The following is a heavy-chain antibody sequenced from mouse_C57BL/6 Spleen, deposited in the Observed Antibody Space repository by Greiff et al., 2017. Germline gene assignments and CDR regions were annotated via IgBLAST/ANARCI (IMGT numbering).Heavy chain of an antibody. CDR1: GFPFSSYG. Sequence: EVMLVESGGDLVKPGGSLKLSCAASGFPFSSYGMSWVRQTPDKRLEWVATISSGGGYTYYPDSVKGRFTISRDNAKNTLYLQMSSLKSEDTAMYYCARPVSSSSMDYWGQGTSVTVSS. V-gene: IGHV5-6*01. CDR2: ISSGGGYT. D-gene: IGHD1-1*01. J-gene: IGHJ4*01. CDR3: ARPVSSSSMDY.